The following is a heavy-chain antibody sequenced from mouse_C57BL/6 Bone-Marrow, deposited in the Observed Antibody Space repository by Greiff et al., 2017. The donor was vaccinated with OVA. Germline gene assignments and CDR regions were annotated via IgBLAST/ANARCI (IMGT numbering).Heavy chain of an antibody. Sequence: QVQLQQPGAELVKPGASVKLSCKASGYTFTSYWMHWVKQRPGQGLEWIGMIHPNSGSTNYNEKFKSKATLTVDKSSSTAYMQLSSLTSEDSAVYDCARVRGQIRLRGFAYWGQGTLVTVSA. CDR1: GYTFTSYW. CDR2: IHPNSGST. CDR3: ARVRGQIRLRGFAY. V-gene: IGHV1-64*01. J-gene: IGHJ3*01. D-gene: IGHD3-2*02.